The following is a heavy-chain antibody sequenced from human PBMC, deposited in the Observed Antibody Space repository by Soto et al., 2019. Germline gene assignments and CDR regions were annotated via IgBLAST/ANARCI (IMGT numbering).Heavy chain of an antibody. D-gene: IGHD6-19*01. CDR2: IYNSGST. CDR1: GGYISSSNW. V-gene: IGHV4-4*02. CDR3: ARVAVAGTRYDY. Sequence: QVQLQESGPGLVKPSGTLSLTCAVSGGYISSSNWWSWVRQPPGKGLEWIGAIYNSGSTNYNPSLPSRVPISVDKSKNQFYLKLSSVTAADTAVDYCARVAVAGTRYDYWGQGTLVTVSS. J-gene: IGHJ4*02.